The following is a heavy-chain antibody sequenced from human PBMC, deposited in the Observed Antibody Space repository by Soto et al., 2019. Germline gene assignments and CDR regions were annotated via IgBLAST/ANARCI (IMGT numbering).Heavy chain of an antibody. CDR1: GFTFYSYA. CDR3: VKDRIAYNSVWDPFDT. V-gene: IGHV3-23*01. Sequence: DVQLLESGGGLVQPGGSLRLSCVASGFTFYSYAMSWVRQAPGKGLEWVSTIGSVGGDTYYADSVKGRFTISRDDSKNSLLQQMNSLRAEDSSVYFCVKDRIAYNSVWDPFDTWGQGTKVTVSS. CDR2: IGSVGGDT. J-gene: IGHJ3*02. D-gene: IGHD1-20*01.